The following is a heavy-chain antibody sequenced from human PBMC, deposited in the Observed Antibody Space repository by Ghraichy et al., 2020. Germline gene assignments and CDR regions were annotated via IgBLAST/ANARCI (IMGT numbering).Heavy chain of an antibody. CDR3: ARDGRARATAARPFYYYYGMDV. V-gene: IGHV1-69*13. CDR2: IIPIFGTA. J-gene: IGHJ6*02. D-gene: IGHD2-2*01. CDR1: GGTFSSYA. Sequence: SVKVSCKASGGTFSSYAISWVRQAPGQGLEWMGGIIPIFGTANYAQKFQGRVTITADESTSTAYMELSSLRSEDTAVYYCARDGRARATAARPFYYYYGMDVWGQGTTVTVSS.